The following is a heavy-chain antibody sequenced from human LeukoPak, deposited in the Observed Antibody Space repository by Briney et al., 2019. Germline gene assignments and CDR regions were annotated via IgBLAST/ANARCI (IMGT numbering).Heavy chain of an antibody. CDR1: GFTFDDYA. J-gene: IGHJ4*02. CDR2: ISWNSGSI. Sequence: GGSLRLSCAASGFTFDDYAMHWVRQAPGKGLEWVSGISWNSGSIGYADSVKGRFTISRDNAKNSLYLQMNSLRAEDMALYYCAKDSVAGTGAWRYFDYWGQGTLVTVSS. D-gene: IGHD6-19*01. V-gene: IGHV3-9*03. CDR3: AKDSVAGTGAWRYFDY.